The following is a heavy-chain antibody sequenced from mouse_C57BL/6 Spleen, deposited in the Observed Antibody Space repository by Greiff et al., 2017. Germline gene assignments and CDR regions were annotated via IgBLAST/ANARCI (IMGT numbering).Heavy chain of an antibody. V-gene: IGHV5-6*01. J-gene: IGHJ2*01. CDR3: ARLQERSYYFDY. CDR2: ICSGGSYT. CDR1: GFTFSSYG. Sequence: EVQLVESGGDLVKPGGSLKLSCAASGFTFSSYGMSWVRQTPDKRLEWVATICSGGSYTYYPDSVKGRITISKDNAKNTLYLQMSSLKSEDTAMYYCARLQERSYYFDYWGQGTTLTVSS.